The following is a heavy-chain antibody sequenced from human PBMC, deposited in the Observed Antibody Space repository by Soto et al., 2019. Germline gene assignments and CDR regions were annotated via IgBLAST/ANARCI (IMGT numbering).Heavy chain of an antibody. J-gene: IGHJ6*02. CDR2: ISGSGTTT. CDR3: AKAAVVVAPTDYYFGLDV. CDR1: GFTFASYA. Sequence: RLSCAASGFTFASYAMTWVRQAPGKGLEWVSAISGSGTTTYYADPVKGRFTISRDNSKNTLYLQMNSLRVEDTALYYCAKAAVVVAPTDYYFGLDVWGQGTAVTVSS. V-gene: IGHV3-23*01. D-gene: IGHD2-15*01.